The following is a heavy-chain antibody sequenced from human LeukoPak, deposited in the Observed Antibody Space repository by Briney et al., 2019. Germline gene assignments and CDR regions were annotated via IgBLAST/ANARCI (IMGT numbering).Heavy chain of an antibody. Sequence: GGSLRLSCAASGFPFSSYSMTWVRQAPGKGLEWVANIKPDGTTKFYVDSVKGRFTISRDNALNSLYLQMNSLRAEDTAIYYCARSIPYGTTWYGRSDYWGQGTLVTVSS. CDR3: ARSIPYGTTWYGRSDY. CDR1: GFPFSSYS. CDR2: IKPDGTTK. V-gene: IGHV3-7*03. J-gene: IGHJ4*02. D-gene: IGHD6-13*01.